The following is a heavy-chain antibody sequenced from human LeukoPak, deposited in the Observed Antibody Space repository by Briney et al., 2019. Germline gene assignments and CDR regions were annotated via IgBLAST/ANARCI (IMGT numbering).Heavy chain of an antibody. V-gene: IGHV3-33*01. CDR3: ARDRTAAGQRNWFDP. D-gene: IGHD6-13*01. J-gene: IGHJ5*02. Sequence: GGSLRLSCAASGFTFSSYGKHWVRQAPATGQERVAVIWYDGSNKYYADSVKGRFTISRDNSKNTLYLQMNSLRAEDTAVYYCARDRTAAGQRNWFDPWGQGTLVTVSS. CDR2: IWYDGSNK. CDR1: GFTFSSYG.